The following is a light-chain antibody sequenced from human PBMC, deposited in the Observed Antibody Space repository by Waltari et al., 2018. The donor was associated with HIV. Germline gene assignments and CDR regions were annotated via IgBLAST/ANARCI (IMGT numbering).Light chain of an antibody. CDR2: TNN. CDR1: SSNIGTNS. V-gene: IGLV1-47*02. J-gene: IGLJ3*02. CDR3: ATWDGSLSVVL. Sequence: QSELTQPPSASGTSGQRVTISCSGSSSNIGTNSASCYQQVPGKAPTLPIYTNNQRPSGVPDRFYGSKSGTSASLAISGLRSDDEADYYCATWDGSLSVVLFGGGTKLTVL.